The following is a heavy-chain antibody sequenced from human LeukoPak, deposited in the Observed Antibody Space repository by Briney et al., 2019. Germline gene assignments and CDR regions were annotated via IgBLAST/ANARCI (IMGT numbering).Heavy chain of an antibody. Sequence: GGSLRLSCAASGFTFSNYGMSWVRQAPGKGLEWVASMNEDGGEIHYVDSVKGRFTISRDKAKNSLYLQMNSLTAENMAVSYCARAYHPGGCFDPWGQGTLVTVSS. J-gene: IGHJ5*02. D-gene: IGHD3-16*01. CDR3: ARAYHPGGCFDP. CDR1: GFTFSNYG. CDR2: MNEDGGEI. V-gene: IGHV3-7*04.